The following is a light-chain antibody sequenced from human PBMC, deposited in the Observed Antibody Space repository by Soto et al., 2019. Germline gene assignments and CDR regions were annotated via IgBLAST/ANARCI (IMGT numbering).Light chain of an antibody. J-gene: IGKJ3*01. CDR2: AAS. V-gene: IGKV1-27*01. Sequence: DIQLTQSPSSLSASVGDTVTITCRASQGISNSLAWFQQKPGRVPQFLIYAASTLQPGVPPRFSGSGSGTDFTLTISSLQPEDVATYYCQKYNTAPRTFGHGTRVDIK. CDR3: QKYNTAPRT. CDR1: QGISNS.